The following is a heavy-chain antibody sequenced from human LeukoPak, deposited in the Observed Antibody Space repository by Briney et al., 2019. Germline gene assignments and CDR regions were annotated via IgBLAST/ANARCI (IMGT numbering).Heavy chain of an antibody. Sequence: GGSLRLSCTVSGFAFSGYAMSWVRQAPGKGPEWVSSIGARGDVTYSADSVKGRFTISRDNSKRTLFLQMNSLRAEDTAVYYCAKVQYTASFPGSFPGRNYFDSWGQGSLVTVSP. CDR3: AKVQYTASFPGSFPGRNYFDS. D-gene: IGHD1-26*01. CDR1: GFAFSGYA. CDR2: IGARGDVT. J-gene: IGHJ4*02. V-gene: IGHV3-23*01.